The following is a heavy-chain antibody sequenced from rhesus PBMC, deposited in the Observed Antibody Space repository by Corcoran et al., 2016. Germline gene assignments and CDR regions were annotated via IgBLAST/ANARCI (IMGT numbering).Heavy chain of an antibody. CDR3: ARVGPNIWTGYYNDAFDF. CDR2: ISGSGGST. CDR1: GCSLRRNY. D-gene: IGHD3-3*01. Sequence: QVQLQDSGPGRVRPSEPLSLPCAVSGCSLRRNYWRWIRHPPRPGLQWLGRISGSGGSTDYNPSLKSRVTISTDTSKNQFSLKLSSVTAADTAVYYCARVGPNIWTGYYNDAFDFWGQGLRVTVSS. J-gene: IGHJ3*01. V-gene: IGHV4-173*01.